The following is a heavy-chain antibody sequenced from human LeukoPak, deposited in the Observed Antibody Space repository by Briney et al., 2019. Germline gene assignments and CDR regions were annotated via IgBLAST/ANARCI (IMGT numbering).Heavy chain of an antibody. V-gene: IGHV1-18*01. CDR2: ISAYNGNT. CDR1: GYTFTSYG. CDR3: ARDQGPSITIFGVATEPYWYFDL. D-gene: IGHD3-3*01. J-gene: IGHJ2*01. Sequence: ASVKVSCKASGYTFTSYGISWVRQAPGQGLEWMGWISAYNGNTNYAQKFQGRVTITADESTSTAYMELSSLRSEDTAVYYCARDQGPSITIFGVATEPYWYFDLWGRGTLVTVSS.